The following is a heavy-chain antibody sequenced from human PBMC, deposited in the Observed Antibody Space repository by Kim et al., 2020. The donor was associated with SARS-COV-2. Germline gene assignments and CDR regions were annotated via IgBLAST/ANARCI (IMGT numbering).Heavy chain of an antibody. CDR2: IDPSDSYT. CDR3: AREDPRNKYCSSTSCYGLGLDYYGMDV. D-gene: IGHD2-2*01. Sequence: GESLKISCKGSGYSFTSYWISWVRQMPGKGLEWMGRIDPSDSYTNYSPSFQGHVTISADKSISTAYLQWSSLKASDTAMYYCAREDPRNKYCSSTSCYGLGLDYYGMDVWGQGTTVTVSS. V-gene: IGHV5-10-1*01. CDR1: GYSFTSYW. J-gene: IGHJ6*02.